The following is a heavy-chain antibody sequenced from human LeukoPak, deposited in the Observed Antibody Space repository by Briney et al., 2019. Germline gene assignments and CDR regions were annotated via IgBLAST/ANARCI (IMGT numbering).Heavy chain of an antibody. CDR3: ARASVQIVVVPAASRYYYYGMDV. V-gene: IGHV3-21*01. D-gene: IGHD2-2*01. CDR1: GFTFSSYS. CDR2: NSSSSSYI. Sequence: GGSLRLSCAASGFTFSSYSMNWVRQAPGKGLEWVSSNSSSSSYIYYADSVKGRFTISRDNAKNSLYLQMNSLRAEDTAVYYCARASVQIVVVPAASRYYYYGMDVWGQGTTVTVSS. J-gene: IGHJ6*02.